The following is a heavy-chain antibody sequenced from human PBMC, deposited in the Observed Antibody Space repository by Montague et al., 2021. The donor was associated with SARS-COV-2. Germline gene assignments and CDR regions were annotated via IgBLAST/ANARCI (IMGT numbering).Heavy chain of an antibody. J-gene: IGHJ4*02. CDR3: ARAERGSCGDGNCYQYFFNY. CDR1: GDSVSTNSGT. V-gene: IGHV6-1*01. CDR2: TYYRSEWYS. Sequence: CAISGDSVSTNSGTWNWVRLSPSRGLEWLGRTYYRSEWYSDYSVSVKSRISINPDTSKNQFSLQLNSVIPEDTAVYYCARAERGSCGDGNCYQYFFNYWGRGTLVTVSS. D-gene: IGHD2-15*01.